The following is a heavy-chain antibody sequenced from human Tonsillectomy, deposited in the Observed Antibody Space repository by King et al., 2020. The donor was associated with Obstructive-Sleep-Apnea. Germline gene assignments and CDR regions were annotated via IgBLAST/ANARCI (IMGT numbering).Heavy chain of an antibody. CDR3: ARRLGYSCDF. J-gene: IGHJ4*02. Sequence: VQLVESGAEVKKPGASVKVSCKASGYTFTSYDINWVRQATGQGLEWMGWMNPNSGHTGYAQKFWGRVTMTRNTSISTAYMEVTSLRSDDTAVYFCARRLGYSCDFWGQGTLVTVSS. D-gene: IGHD5-18*01. V-gene: IGHV1-8*01. CDR1: GYTFTSYD. CDR2: MNPNSGHT.